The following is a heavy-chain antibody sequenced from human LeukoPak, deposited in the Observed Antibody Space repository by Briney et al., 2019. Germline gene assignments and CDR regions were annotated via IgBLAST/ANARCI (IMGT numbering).Heavy chain of an antibody. V-gene: IGHV4-39*01. CDR2: IYYSGST. Sequence: SETLSLTCTVSGGSISSSSYYWGWIRQPPGKGLEWIGSIYYSGSTYYNPSLKSRVTISVDTSKNQFSLKLSSVTAADTAVYYCARQGYYDFWSGYYPNWFDPWGQGTLVTVSS. D-gene: IGHD3-3*01. CDR1: GGSISSSSYY. CDR3: ARQGYYDFWSGYYPNWFDP. J-gene: IGHJ5*02.